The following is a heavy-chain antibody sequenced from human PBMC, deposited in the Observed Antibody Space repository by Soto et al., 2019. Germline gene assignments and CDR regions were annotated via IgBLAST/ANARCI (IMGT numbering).Heavy chain of an antibody. Sequence: DVHLLESGGGLVQPGGSLRLSCVASGFTLSDYDMGWVRQAPGKGLEWVSLIRGDGGATYYARSLEGRLTISRDTSENTLYLHMNSLRAEDTALYYCAKDRRGGEYPAFDLWGQGTLVTVSS. CDR1: GFTLSDYD. D-gene: IGHD2-21*01. CDR2: IRGDGGAT. V-gene: IGHV3-23*01. CDR3: AKDRRGGEYPAFDL. J-gene: IGHJ3*01.